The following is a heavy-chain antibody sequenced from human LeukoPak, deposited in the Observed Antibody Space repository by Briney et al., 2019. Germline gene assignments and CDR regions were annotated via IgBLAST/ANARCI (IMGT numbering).Heavy chain of an antibody. Sequence: PGGSLRLSCAASGFTFSSYSMNWVRQAPGKGLEWVSSISSSSSYTYYADSVKGRFTISRDNAKKSLYLQMNSLRAEDTAVYYCARDDDWNYEDYWGQGILVTVSS. CDR1: GFTFSSYS. CDR3: ARDDDWNYEDY. J-gene: IGHJ4*02. V-gene: IGHV3-21*01. CDR2: ISSSSSYT. D-gene: IGHD1-7*01.